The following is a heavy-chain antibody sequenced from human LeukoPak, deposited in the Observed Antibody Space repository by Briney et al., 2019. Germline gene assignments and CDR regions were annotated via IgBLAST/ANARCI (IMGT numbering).Heavy chain of an antibody. V-gene: IGHV1-18*01. CDR2: ISAYNGNT. CDR3: ARGRRYYDFWSGPVFDY. CDR1: GYTFTSYG. J-gene: IGHJ4*02. D-gene: IGHD3-3*01. Sequence: APVKVSCKASGYTFTSYGISWVRQAPGQGLEWMGWISAYNGNTNYAQKLQGRVTMTTDTSTSTAYMELRSLRSDDTAVYYCARGRRYYDFWSGPVFDYWGQGTLVTVSS.